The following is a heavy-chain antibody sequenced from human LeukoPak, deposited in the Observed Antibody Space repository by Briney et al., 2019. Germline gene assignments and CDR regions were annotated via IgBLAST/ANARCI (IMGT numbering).Heavy chain of an antibody. CDR2: IHSGGST. CDR1: GFTVSSNY. J-gene: IGHJ4*02. D-gene: IGHD1-26*01. V-gene: IGHV3-66*01. CDR3: AKEALGHSGSYYDY. Sequence: GGSLRLSCAASGFTVSSNYMSWVRQAPGKGLEWVSVIHSGGSTYYADSVKGRFTISRDNSKNTLYLQMNSLRAEDTAVYYCAKEALGHSGSYYDYWGQGTLVTVSS.